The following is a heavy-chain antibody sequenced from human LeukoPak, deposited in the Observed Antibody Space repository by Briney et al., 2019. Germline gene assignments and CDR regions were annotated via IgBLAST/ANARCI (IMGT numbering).Heavy chain of an antibody. CDR2: INPSGGST. V-gene: IGHV1-46*01. J-gene: IGHJ6*02. CDR3: ARDPYCSGGSCYSGELYGMDV. CDR1: GYTFTSYY. Sequence: ASVKVSCKASGYTFTSYYMHWVRQAPGQGLEWMGIINPSGGSTSYAQKFQGRVTMTRDTSTSTVYMELSSLRSEDTAVYYCARDPYCSGGSCYSGELYGMDVWGQGTTVTVSS. D-gene: IGHD2-15*01.